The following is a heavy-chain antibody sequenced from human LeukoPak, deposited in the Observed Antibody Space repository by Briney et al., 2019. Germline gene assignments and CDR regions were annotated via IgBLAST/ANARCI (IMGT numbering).Heavy chain of an antibody. V-gene: IGHV4-39*01. CDR2: IYYSGNT. CDR1: GGSISSSSYY. CDR3: ARVRGPDGWFAP. J-gene: IGHJ5*02. Sequence: PSETLSLTCTVSGGSISSSSYYWGWIRQPPGKGLEWIGSIYYSGNTYYNSSLKSRITISVNTTKNQVALKLSSVTAADTAVYYCARVRGPDGWFAPWGQGTLVSVSS.